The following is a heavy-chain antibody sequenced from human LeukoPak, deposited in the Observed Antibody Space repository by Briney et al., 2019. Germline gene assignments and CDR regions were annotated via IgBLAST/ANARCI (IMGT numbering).Heavy chain of an antibody. V-gene: IGHV1-18*01. Sequence: ASVTVSCKASGYTFHSYVISGVRPAPGQGLEGVGWSSAYNANTNYAQKLQGRVTMTTDTSTSTAYMELRSLRSDDTAVYYCARVEFGDYDSYFDYWGQETLVTVSS. D-gene: IGHD4-17*01. CDR3: ARVEFGDYDSYFDY. J-gene: IGHJ4*02. CDR1: GYTFHSYV. CDR2: SSAYNANT.